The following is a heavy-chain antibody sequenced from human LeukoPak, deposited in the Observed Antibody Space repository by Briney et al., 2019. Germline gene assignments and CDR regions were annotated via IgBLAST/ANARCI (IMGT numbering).Heavy chain of an antibody. CDR2: ISSSGSTI. D-gene: IGHD3-22*01. V-gene: IGHV3-11*01. J-gene: IGHJ4*02. CDR1: GFTFSDYY. Sequence: GGSLRLSCAASGFTFSDYYMSWIRQAPGKGLEWVSYISSSGSTIYYADSVKGRFTISRDNAKNSLYLQMNSLRAEDTAVYYWASMGYYYDSSGYYRYGGQGPLVTVSS. CDR3: ASMGYYYDSSGYYRY.